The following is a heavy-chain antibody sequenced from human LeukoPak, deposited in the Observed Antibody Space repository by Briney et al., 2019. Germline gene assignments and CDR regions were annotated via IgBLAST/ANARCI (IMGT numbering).Heavy chain of an antibody. CDR2: IKQDGSEK. V-gene: IGHV3-7*03. D-gene: IGHD4-11*01. J-gene: IGHJ6*03. Sequence: GGSLRLSCAASGFTFSSYWMSWVRQAPGKGLEWVANIKQDGSEKYYVDSVKGRFTISRDNAKNSLYLQMNSLRAEDTAVYYCARAPGSNYGRGYYYYYYMDVWGKGTTVTVSS. CDR1: GFTFSSYW. CDR3: ARAPGSNYGRGYYYYYYMDV.